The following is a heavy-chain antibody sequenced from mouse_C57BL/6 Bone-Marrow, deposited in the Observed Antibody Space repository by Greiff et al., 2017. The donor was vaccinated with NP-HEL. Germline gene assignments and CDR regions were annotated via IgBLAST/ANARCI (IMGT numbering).Heavy chain of an antibody. D-gene: IGHD2-4*01. CDR2: IWGVGST. Sequence: QVQLQQSGPGLVAPSQSLSITCTVSGFSLTSYGVDWVRQSPGKGLEWLGVIWGVGSTNYNSDLKSRLSISKDNSKSQVFLKMNSLQTDDTAMYYCAIYDYDGFAYWGQGTLVTVSA. CDR1: GFSLTSYG. CDR3: AIYDYDGFAY. J-gene: IGHJ3*01. V-gene: IGHV2-6*01.